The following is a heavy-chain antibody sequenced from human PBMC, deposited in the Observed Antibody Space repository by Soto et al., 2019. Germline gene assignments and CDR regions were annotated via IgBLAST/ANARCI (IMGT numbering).Heavy chain of an antibody. CDR1: GGTFSSYA. J-gene: IGHJ6*02. D-gene: IGHD6-6*01. Sequence: SVKVSCKASGGTFSSYAISWVRQAPGQGLEWMGGIIPIFGTANYAQKFQGRVTITADESTSTAYMELSSLRSEDTAVYYCARGGQLVTYYYYGMDVWGQGXTVTVSS. V-gene: IGHV1-69*13. CDR2: IIPIFGTA. CDR3: ARGGQLVTYYYYGMDV.